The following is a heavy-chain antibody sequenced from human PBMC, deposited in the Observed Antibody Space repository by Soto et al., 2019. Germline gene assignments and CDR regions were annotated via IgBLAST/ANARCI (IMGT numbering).Heavy chain of an antibody. CDR3: AREHCSSTSRYNRVGRWFDH. Sequence: SETLSLTCTVSGGSISSYYWSWIRQPPGKGLEWIGYIYYSGSTNYNPSLKSRVTISVDTSKNQFSLKLSSVTAADTAVYYCAREHCSSTSRYNRVGRWFDHWGQGTLVTVSS. J-gene: IGHJ5*02. V-gene: IGHV4-59*01. D-gene: IGHD2-2*02. CDR1: GGSISSYY. CDR2: IYYSGST.